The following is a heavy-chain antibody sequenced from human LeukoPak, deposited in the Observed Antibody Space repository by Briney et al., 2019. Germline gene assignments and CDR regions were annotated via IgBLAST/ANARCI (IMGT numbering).Heavy chain of an antibody. CDR2: ISGSGGST. J-gene: IGHJ3*02. CDR1: RFTFNSYA. CDR3: AKIKFDSSSWYGAFAFDI. Sequence: PGGSLRLSCAASRFTFNSYAMSWVRQAPGKGLEWVSAISGSGGSTYYADSVKGRFTISRDNSKNTLYLQMNSLRAEDTAVYYCAKIKFDSSSWYGAFAFDIWGQGTMVTVSS. D-gene: IGHD6-13*01. V-gene: IGHV3-23*01.